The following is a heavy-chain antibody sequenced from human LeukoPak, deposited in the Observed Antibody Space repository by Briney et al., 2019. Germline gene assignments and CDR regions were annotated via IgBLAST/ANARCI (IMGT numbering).Heavy chain of an antibody. CDR3: AKGEYCSSTSCYGVFSCHY. CDR1: GFTFSSYG. V-gene: IGHV3-23*01. D-gene: IGHD2-2*01. J-gene: IGHJ4*02. Sequence: GGSLRLSCAASGFTFSSYGMSWVRQAPGKGLEWVSAISGSGGSTYYADSVKGRFTISRDNSKNTLYLQMNSLRAEDTAVYYCAKGEYCSSTSCYGVFSCHYWGQGTLVTVSS. CDR2: ISGSGGST.